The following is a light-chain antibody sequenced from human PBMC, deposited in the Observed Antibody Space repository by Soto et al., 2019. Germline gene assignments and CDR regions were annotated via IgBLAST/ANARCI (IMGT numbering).Light chain of an antibody. J-gene: IGKJ4*02. CDR3: LHHSSWPLT. V-gene: IGKV3-11*01. CDR2: AAS. Sequence: DIVLTQSPASLSSSPGDRATLSCRASQSVSHDLAWFQQKPGKAPRLLIYAASNMATGIPARFSGSGSGTDFTLTISSLQPEDFAVYYCLHHSSWPLTFGGGTRVAIK. CDR1: QSVSHD.